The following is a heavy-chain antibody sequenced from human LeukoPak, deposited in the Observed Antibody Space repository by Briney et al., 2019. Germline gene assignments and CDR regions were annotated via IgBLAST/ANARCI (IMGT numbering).Heavy chain of an antibody. CDR2: INHSGST. V-gene: IGHV4-34*01. D-gene: IGHD3-3*01. J-gene: IGHJ4*02. CDR1: GGSFSGYY. Sequence: SETLSLTCAVYGGSFSGYYWSWIRQPPGKGLEWIGEINHSGSTNYNPSLKSRVTISVDTSKNQFSLKLSSVTAADTAVYYCARGRIWNYWGQGTLVTVSA. CDR3: ARGRIWNY.